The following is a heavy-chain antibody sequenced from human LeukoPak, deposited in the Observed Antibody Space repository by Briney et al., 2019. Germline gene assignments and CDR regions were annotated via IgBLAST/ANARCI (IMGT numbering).Heavy chain of an antibody. J-gene: IGHJ4*02. CDR1: GFTFSSYS. CDR2: ISSSSSYI. D-gene: IGHD3-10*01. Sequence: GGSLRLSCAASGFTFSSYSMNWVRQAPGKGLEWVSSISSSSSYIYYADSVKGRFTISRDNAKNSLYLQMNSLRAEDTAVYYCASGVRGVINYWGQGTLVTVSS. CDR3: ASGVRGVINY. V-gene: IGHV3-21*01.